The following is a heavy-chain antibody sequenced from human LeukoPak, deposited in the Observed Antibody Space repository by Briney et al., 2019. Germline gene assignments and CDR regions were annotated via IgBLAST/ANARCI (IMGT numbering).Heavy chain of an antibody. Sequence: GGSLRLSCAASGFTFTIYATHWVRPAPGKGLEWVAVISYDGRNKYYADSVKGRFTNSKDNTKNTQDLQMNSLRAEDTAVYYCARDKRLPYWGQGTLVTDSS. V-gene: IGHV3-30*04. D-gene: IGHD4-11*01. CDR1: GFTFTIYA. CDR3: ARDKRLPY. CDR2: ISYDGRNK. J-gene: IGHJ4*02.